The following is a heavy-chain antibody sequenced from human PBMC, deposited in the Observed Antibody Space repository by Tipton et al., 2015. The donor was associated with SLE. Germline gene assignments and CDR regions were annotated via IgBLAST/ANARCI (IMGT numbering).Heavy chain of an antibody. J-gene: IGHJ1*01. CDR2: IWYDGSNK. Sequence: SLRLSCAASGFTFSSYGMHWVRQAPGKGLEWVAVIWYDGSNKYYADSVKGRFTISRDNSKNTLYLQMNSLRAEDTAVYYCARGRENYYGSGSYYPHAEYFQHWGQGTLVTVSS. CDR3: ARGRENYYGSGSYYPHAEYFQH. CDR1: GFTFSSYG. D-gene: IGHD3-10*01. V-gene: IGHV3-33*01.